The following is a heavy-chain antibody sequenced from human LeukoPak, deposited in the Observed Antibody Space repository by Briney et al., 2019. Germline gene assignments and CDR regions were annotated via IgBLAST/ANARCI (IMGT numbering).Heavy chain of an antibody. CDR1: GFTFSNHA. V-gene: IGHV3-23*01. J-gene: IGHJ4*02. Sequence: GGSLRLSCAAFGFTFSNHAMGWVRQAPGKGLEWVSLISISGDTTYYADAVKGRFTISRDNAKNTLYLQMNSLRAEDTAVYYCARVGGQFVRDYWGQGTLVTVSS. CDR3: ARVGGQFVRDY. CDR2: ISISGDTT. D-gene: IGHD6-6*01.